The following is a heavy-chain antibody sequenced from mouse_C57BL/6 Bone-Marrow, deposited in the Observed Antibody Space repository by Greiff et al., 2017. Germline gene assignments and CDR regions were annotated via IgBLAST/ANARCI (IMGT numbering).Heavy chain of an antibody. CDR3: ARSGTTVVAKAY. CDR1: GYTFTSYW. J-gene: IGHJ3*01. CDR2: IYPGSGST. D-gene: IGHD1-1*01. Sequence: VQLQQPGAELVKPGASVKMSCKASGYTFTSYWITWVKQRPGQGLEWIGYIYPGSGSTNYNEKFKSKATLTVDKSSSTAYMQLSSLTSEDSAVYYCARSGTTVVAKAYWGQGTLVTVSA. V-gene: IGHV1-55*01.